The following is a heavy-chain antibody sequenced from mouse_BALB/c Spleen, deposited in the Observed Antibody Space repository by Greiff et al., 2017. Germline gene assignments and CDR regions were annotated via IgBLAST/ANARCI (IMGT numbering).Heavy chain of an antibody. CDR3: ARVDGYFWYFDV. V-gene: IGHV3-2*02. J-gene: IGHJ1*01. CDR1: GYSITSDYA. Sequence: DVQLQESGPGLVKPSQSLSLTCTVTGYSITSDYAWNLIRQFPGNKLEWMGYISYSGSTSYNPSLKSRISITRDTSKNQFFLQLNSVTTEDTATYYCARVDGYFWYFDVWGAGTTVTVSS. D-gene: IGHD2-3*01. CDR2: ISYSGST.